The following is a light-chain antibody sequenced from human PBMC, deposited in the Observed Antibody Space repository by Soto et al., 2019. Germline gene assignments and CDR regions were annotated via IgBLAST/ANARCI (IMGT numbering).Light chain of an antibody. CDR3: CSYAGSPRYV. Sequence: QSALTQPRSVSGSPGQSVTISCTGTSSDVGGYNYVSWYQQHPGKAPKVMIYDVSERPSWVPDRFSGSKSGNTASLTISGLPAEDEADYYCCSYAGSPRYVFGTGTKLTVL. CDR2: DVS. CDR1: SSDVGGYNY. J-gene: IGLJ1*01. V-gene: IGLV2-11*01.